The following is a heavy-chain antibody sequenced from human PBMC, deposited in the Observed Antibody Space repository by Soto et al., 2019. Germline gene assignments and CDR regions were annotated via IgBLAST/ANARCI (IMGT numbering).Heavy chain of an antibody. CDR3: AKGMYYYDSSGYRLFDY. J-gene: IGHJ4*01. CDR1: GFTFRNYA. CDR2: ISVSGGST. V-gene: IGHV3-23*01. D-gene: IGHD3-22*01. Sequence: GGSLRLSCAASGFTFRNYAMNWVRQAPGKGLEWVSGISVSGGSTYYADSVKGWFTVSRDNSKNTVFLQMNSLRAEDTAVYFCAKGMYYYDSSGYRLFDYWGHGTLVTVSS.